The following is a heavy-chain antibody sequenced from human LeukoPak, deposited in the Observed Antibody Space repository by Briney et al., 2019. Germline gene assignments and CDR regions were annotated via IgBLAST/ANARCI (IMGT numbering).Heavy chain of an antibody. CDR1: GVSISSYY. Sequence: SETLSLTCTVSGVSISSYYWTWIRQPPGEGVQWIGYMYYSGSTKYSPSLESRVTISLDTSKNHFSLKVNSVTAADTAVYYCARQERGRFDYWGQGTLVTVSS. D-gene: IGHD1-26*01. J-gene: IGHJ4*02. CDR3: ARQERGRFDY. V-gene: IGHV4-59*08. CDR2: MYYSGST.